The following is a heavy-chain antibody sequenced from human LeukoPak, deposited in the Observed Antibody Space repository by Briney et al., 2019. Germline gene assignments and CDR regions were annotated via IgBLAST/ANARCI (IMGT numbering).Heavy chain of an antibody. D-gene: IGHD3-9*01. CDR3: ARATRYFDWSHFDY. V-gene: IGHV4-31*11. CDR2: IYYSGST. J-gene: IGHJ4*02. Sequence: PSQTLSLTCAVSGGSISSGGYYWSWIRQHPGKGLEWIGYIYYSGSTYYNPSLKSRVTISVDTSKSRFSLKLSSVTAADTAVYYCARATRYFDWSHFDYWGQGTLVTVS. CDR1: GGSISSGGYY.